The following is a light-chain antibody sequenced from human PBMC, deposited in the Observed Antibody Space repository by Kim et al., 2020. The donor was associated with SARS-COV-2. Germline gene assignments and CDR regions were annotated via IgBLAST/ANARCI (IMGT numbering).Light chain of an antibody. V-gene: IGKV1-5*03. J-gene: IGKJ1*01. CDR1: QRISSW. CDR3: QKYNRDWT. CDR2: KAS. Sequence: DIQMTQSPSTLSASIGDRVTITCRASQRISSWLAWYQQKPGKAPNLLINKASSLESGVPSRFSGSGSGTEFTLTISSLQPDDFATYYCQKYNRDWTSGQGTKVQIK.